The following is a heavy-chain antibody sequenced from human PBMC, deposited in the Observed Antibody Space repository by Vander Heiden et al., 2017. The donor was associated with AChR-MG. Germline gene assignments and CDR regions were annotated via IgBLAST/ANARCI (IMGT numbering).Heavy chain of an antibody. CDR2: TYYRSKWYN. CDR3: ARAPGQLASMFDY. J-gene: IGHJ4*02. Sequence: QVQLRHAGRGLVKPSQTLSLSRAIPGDSAPSNSSAWNWIRRSPSRGLGWLGRTYYRSKWYNDYAVSVKSRITINPDTSKNQFSLQLNSVTPEDTAVYYCARAPGQLASMFDYWGQGTLVTVSS. D-gene: IGHD6-6*01. CDR1: GDSAPSNSSA. V-gene: IGHV6-1*01.